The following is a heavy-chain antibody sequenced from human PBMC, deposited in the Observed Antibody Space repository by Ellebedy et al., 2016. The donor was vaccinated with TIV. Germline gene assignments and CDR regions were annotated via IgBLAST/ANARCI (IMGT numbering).Heavy chain of an antibody. J-gene: IGHJ4*02. V-gene: IGHV3-66*01. Sequence: PGGSLRLSCAASGFTFTSYGMHWVRQAPGKGLEWVSVFYIDGRTYYTNSVKGRFTISRDDSKNTLYLQMNSLRAEDTAVYYCARGSGIISSGPIYWGQGALVTVSS. D-gene: IGHD3-10*01. CDR2: FYIDGRT. CDR1: GFTFTSYG. CDR3: ARGSGIISSGPIY.